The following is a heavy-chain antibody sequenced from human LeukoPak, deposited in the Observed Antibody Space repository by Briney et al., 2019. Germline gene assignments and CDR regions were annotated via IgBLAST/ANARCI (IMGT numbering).Heavy chain of an antibody. CDR3: AREDSGYDAFDI. Sequence: KPSETLSLTFTVSGXSISSYWWSWIRQPPGKGLEWIGYIYYSGSTNYNPSLKSRVTISVDTSKNQFSLKLSSVTAADTAVYYCAREDSGYDAFDIWGQGTMVTVPS. V-gene: IGHV4-59*01. J-gene: IGHJ3*02. D-gene: IGHD5-12*01. CDR2: IYYSGST. CDR1: GXSISSYW.